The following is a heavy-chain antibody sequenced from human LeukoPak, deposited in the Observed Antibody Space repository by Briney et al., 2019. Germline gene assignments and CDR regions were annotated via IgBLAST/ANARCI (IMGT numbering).Heavy chain of an antibody. D-gene: IGHD6-13*01. J-gene: IGHJ4*02. CDR3: ARGSEAAAGAFDY. V-gene: IGHV3-33*01. CDR1: GFTFRSYG. CDR2: VWYDGNNK. Sequence: GGSLRLSCAASGFTFRSYGMHRVRQAPGKGLEWVAIVWYDGNNKYYADSVKGRFTVSRDNSKDTVSLQLNSLRAEDTAVYYCARGSEAAAGAFDYWGQGALVTVPS.